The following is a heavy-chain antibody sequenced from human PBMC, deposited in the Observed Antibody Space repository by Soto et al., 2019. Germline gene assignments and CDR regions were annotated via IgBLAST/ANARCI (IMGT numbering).Heavy chain of an antibody. CDR2: IYYSGST. V-gene: IGHV4-39*01. CDR3: ARWSRKQWLGQKFDP. D-gene: IGHD6-19*01. CDR1: GASISSSSYY. J-gene: IGHJ5*02. Sequence: ASETLSLTCTVFGASISSSSYYWGWIRQPPGKGLEGIGSIYYSGSTYYNPTLKSRVTISVDTSKNQFSLKLSALTAADTAVYYCARWSRKQWLGQKFDPWGQGTLVTVSS.